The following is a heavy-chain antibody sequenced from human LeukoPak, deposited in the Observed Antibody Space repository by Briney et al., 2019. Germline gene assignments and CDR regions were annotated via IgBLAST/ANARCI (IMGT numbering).Heavy chain of an antibody. Sequence: GGSLRLSCAASGFTFSSYWMSWVRQAPGKGLEWVANIKQDGSEKYYVDSVKGRFTISRDNAKNSLYLQMNSLRAEDTAVYYCAREWGMVIEVAPGAFDIWGQGTMVTVSS. CDR3: AREWGMVIEVAPGAFDI. CDR2: IKQDGSEK. CDR1: GFTFSSYW. J-gene: IGHJ3*02. D-gene: IGHD3-22*01. V-gene: IGHV3-7*01.